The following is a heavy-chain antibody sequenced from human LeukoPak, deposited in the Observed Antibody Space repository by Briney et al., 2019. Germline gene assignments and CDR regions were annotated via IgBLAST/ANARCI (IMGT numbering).Heavy chain of an antibody. CDR3: ARDSRAYYDFWSGYFSAATHYYYYYGMDV. CDR2: IYYSGST. V-gene: IGHV4-61*01. D-gene: IGHD3-3*01. J-gene: IGHJ6*02. Sequence: SETLSRTCTVSGGSVSSGNYYWSWIRQPPGKGLEWIGYIYYSGSTNYNPSLKSRVTISVDTSKNQFSLKLSSVTAADTAVYYCARDSRAYYDFWSGYFSAATHYYYYYGMDVWGQGTTVTVSS. CDR1: GGSVSSGNYY.